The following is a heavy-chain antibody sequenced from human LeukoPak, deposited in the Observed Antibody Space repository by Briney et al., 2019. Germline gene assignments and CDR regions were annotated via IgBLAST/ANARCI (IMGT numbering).Heavy chain of an antibody. Sequence: SVTLSLTCTVSGGSISSYYWSWIRQPAGKGLEWIGRIYTSGSANYNPSLTSRVTMSVDTSKNQFSLRLSSVTAADTAVYYCARGGLYLYYFDYWGQGTLVTVSS. CDR3: ARGGLYLYYFDY. J-gene: IGHJ4*02. CDR1: GGSISSYY. D-gene: IGHD3-16*01. CDR2: IYTSGSA. V-gene: IGHV4-4*07.